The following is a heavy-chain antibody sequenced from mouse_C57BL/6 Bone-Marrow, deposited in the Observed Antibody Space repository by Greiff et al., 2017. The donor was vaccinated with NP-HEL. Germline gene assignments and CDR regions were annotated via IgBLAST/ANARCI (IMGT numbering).Heavy chain of an antibody. Sequence: QVQLQQPGAELVKPGASVKMSCKASGYTFTSYWITWVKQRPGQGLEWIGDIYPGSGSTNYNEKFKSKATLTGDTSSSTAYMQLSSLTSEDSAVYYCSRSAFQMDYWGQGTSVTVSS. CDR2: IYPGSGST. CDR3: SRSAFQMDY. CDR1: GYTFTSYW. J-gene: IGHJ4*01. V-gene: IGHV1-55*01.